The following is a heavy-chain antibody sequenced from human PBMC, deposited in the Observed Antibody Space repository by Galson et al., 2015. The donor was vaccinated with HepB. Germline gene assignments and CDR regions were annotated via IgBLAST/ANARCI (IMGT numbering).Heavy chain of an antibody. CDR1: GYTFSSDS. D-gene: IGHD2-15*01. J-gene: IGHJ5*02. V-gene: IGHV1-18*01. CDR2: NSAYHRNT. CDR3: ARGALVVGVAATQNNWFDP. Sequence: SVQVSCKASGYTFSSDSITWVRQGPGLGREWMGWNSAYHRNTNYAHKLQGRVTMTTDRSTSTAHMELRSLRSDDTAIYYCARGALVVGVAATQNNWFDPWGQGTLVTVSS.